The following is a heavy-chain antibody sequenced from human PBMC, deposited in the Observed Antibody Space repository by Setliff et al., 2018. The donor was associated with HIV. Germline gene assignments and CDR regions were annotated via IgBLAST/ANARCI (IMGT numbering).Heavy chain of an antibody. CDR3: ARDSSSWSGSSWTFDI. J-gene: IGHJ3*02. Sequence: LRLSCAASGFTFGSYSMNWVRQAPGKGLEWVSSIRSNGKSTSYADSVMARFTISRDNAKKSLYLQMNSLRVDDTAVYYCARDSSSWSGSSWTFDIWGQGTMVTVS. CDR1: GFTFGSYS. V-gene: IGHV3-21*01. CDR2: IRSNGKST. D-gene: IGHD3-22*01.